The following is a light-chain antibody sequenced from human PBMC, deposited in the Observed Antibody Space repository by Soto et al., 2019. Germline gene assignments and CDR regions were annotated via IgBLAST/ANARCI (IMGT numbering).Light chain of an antibody. CDR1: SXDFGGQNY. J-gene: IGLJ1*01. CDR3: SSYTDVVTLEV. CDR2: EVS. Sequence: LTQPASVSGSLGQSITISCTGTSXDFGGQNYVSWYQQHPGRAPKLILYEVSNRPSGVSNRFSGSKSGNTASLTISGLQAEDVADYYCSSYTDVVTLEVFGPGTKVTVL. V-gene: IGLV2-14*01.